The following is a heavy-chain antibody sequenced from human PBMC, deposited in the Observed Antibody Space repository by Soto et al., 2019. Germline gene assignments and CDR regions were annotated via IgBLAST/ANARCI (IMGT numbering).Heavy chain of an antibody. Sequence: SETLSLTCTVSGGSISSYYWSWIRQPAGKGLEWIGRIYTSGSTNYNPSLKSRVTMSVDTSKNQFSLKLSAVTAADTAVYYCARACSSNSCYDVFDYWGQGTLVTVSS. CDR3: ARACSSNSCYDVFDY. CDR1: GGSISSYY. D-gene: IGHD2-2*01. J-gene: IGHJ4*02. CDR2: IYTSGST. V-gene: IGHV4-4*07.